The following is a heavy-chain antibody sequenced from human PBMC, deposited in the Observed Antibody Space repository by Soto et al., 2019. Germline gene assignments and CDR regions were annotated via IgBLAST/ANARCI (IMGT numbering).Heavy chain of an antibody. CDR3: ARDMVATKNGAYF. Sequence: GGSLRLSCAASGFTFSSYWMSWVRQAPGKGLEWVANIKQDGSEKYFVDSVKGRFTISRDNAKNSLYLQMNSLRAEDTAVYYCARDMVATKNGAYFWGQGTLVTVSS. J-gene: IGHJ4*02. CDR2: IKQDGSEK. V-gene: IGHV3-7*01. D-gene: IGHD5-12*01. CDR1: GFTFSSYW.